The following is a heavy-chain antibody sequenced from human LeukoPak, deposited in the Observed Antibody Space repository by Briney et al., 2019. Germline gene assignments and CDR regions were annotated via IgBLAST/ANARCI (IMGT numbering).Heavy chain of an antibody. J-gene: IGHJ4*02. Sequence: SETLSLTCTVSGGSIHSSSFYWAWIRQSPGKGLEWIGTISYDGNTYYRSSLQSRLSMSLQKSKNQFSLQLTSVAAADTAVYYCARGGISEAAVYYFDYWGRGTLVTVSS. V-gene: IGHV4-39*07. CDR2: ISYDGNT. CDR3: ARGGISEAAVYYFDY. CDR1: GGSIHSSSFY. D-gene: IGHD6-19*01.